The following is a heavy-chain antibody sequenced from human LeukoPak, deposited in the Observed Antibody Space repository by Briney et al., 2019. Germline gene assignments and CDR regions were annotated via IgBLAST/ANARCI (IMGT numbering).Heavy chain of an antibody. CDR2: ISWNSGSI. J-gene: IGHJ6*02. D-gene: IGHD3-10*01. V-gene: IGHV3-9*01. CDR1: GFTFDDYA. CDR3: AKDTYYYGSGSSSGYGMDV. Sequence: GRSLRLSCAASGFTFDDYAMHWVRQAPGKGLEWVSGISWNSGSIGYAGSVKGRFTISRANAQNSLYLQMNSMRAEDTALYYCAKDTYYYGSGSSSGYGMDVWGQGTTVTVSS.